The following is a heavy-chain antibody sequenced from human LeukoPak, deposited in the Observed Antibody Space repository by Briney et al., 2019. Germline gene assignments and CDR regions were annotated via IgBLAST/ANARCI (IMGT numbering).Heavy chain of an antibody. CDR2: IYSGGST. D-gene: IGHD4-17*01. J-gene: IGHJ4*02. CDR3: ARDFDYGDSAYYFGY. Sequence: GGSLRLSCAASGFTVSSNYMSWVRQAPGKGLEWVSVIYSGGSTYYADSVKGRFTISRDNSKNTLYLQMNSLRAEDTAVYYCARDFDYGDSAYYFGYWGQGTLVTVSS. V-gene: IGHV3-66*02. CDR1: GFTVSSNY.